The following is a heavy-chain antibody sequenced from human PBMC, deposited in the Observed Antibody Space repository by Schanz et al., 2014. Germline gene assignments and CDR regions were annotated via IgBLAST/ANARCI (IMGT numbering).Heavy chain of an antibody. CDR1: GFTFSSYS. V-gene: IGHV3-21*01. CDR2: ISSSSSYI. CDR3: AREEGWGIAAAGAKHCYYGMDV. Sequence: EVQLLESGGGLVQPGGSLRLSCAASGFTFSSYSMNWVRQAPGKGLEWVSSISSSSSYIYYADSVKGRFTISRDNAKNSLYLQMNSQRAKDTAVYYCAREEGWGIAAAGAKHCYYGMDVWGQGTTVTVSS. D-gene: IGHD6-13*01. J-gene: IGHJ6*02.